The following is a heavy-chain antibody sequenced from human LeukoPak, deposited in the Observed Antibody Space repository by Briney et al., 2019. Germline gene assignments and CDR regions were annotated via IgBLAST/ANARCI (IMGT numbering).Heavy chain of an antibody. CDR3: AKDFCSGGSCYSFYAFDI. J-gene: IGHJ3*02. Sequence: GGSLRLSCAASGFTFSSYAMDWVRQAPGKGLEWVSAISGSGGSTYYADSVKGRFTISRDNSKNTLYLQMNSLRAEDTAVYYCAKDFCSGGSCYSFYAFDIWGQGTMVTVSS. CDR2: ISGSGGST. CDR1: GFTFSSYA. V-gene: IGHV3-23*01. D-gene: IGHD2-15*01.